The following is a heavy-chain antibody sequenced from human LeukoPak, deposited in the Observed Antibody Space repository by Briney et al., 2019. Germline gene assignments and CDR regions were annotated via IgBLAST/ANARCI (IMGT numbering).Heavy chain of an antibody. V-gene: IGHV4-39*01. D-gene: IGHD1-1*01. CDR1: GGSTSISGYY. CDR3: VRLMADYNWSWCEL. CDR2: INFQGII. J-gene: IGHJ1*01. Sequence: SETLSLTCTVSGGSTSISGYYWAWVRQPPGKGLEWIGSINFQGIIFYTQSLQSRVTMSLDTSKNQFSLTLTSVSAADTAVYYCVRLMADYNWSWCELWGRGTVVTVSS.